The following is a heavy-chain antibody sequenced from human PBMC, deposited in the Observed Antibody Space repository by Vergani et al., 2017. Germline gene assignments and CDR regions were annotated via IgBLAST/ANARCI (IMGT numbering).Heavy chain of an antibody. CDR2: IHHSGDT. J-gene: IGHJ6*02. CDR1: DSSIMTKPY. D-gene: IGHD3-10*01. Sequence: QVQLQESGPGLVKPSETLTLTCDVSDSSIMTKPYWGWLRQSPGKGLEWIGCIHHSGDTHYNSSLNSRVPISIVSSSKFSLSLSSVTAADTAIYYCAGHRGSGGFFPSSYFYGMDVWGHGTTVTVSS. CDR3: AGHRGSGGFFPSSYFYGMDV. V-gene: IGHV4-38-2*01.